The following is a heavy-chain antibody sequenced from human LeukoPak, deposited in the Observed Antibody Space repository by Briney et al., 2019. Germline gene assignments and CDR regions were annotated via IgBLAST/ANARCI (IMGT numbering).Heavy chain of an antibody. CDR3: ARQRTILLWFGELLANLDY. D-gene: IGHD3-10*01. CDR1: GGSISSSSYY. J-gene: IGHJ4*02. CDR2: IYYSGST. Sequence: SETLSLTCTVSGGSISSSSYYWGWIRQPPGKGLEWIGSIYYSGSTYYNPSLKSRVTISVDTSKNQFSLKLSSVTAADTAVYYCARQRTILLWFGELLANLDYWGQGTLVTVSS. V-gene: IGHV4-39*01.